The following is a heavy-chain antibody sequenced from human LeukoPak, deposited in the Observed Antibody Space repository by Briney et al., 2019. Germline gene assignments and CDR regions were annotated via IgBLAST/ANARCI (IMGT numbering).Heavy chain of an antibody. D-gene: IGHD2-15*01. CDR3: ARDDCSGGSCYSDY. J-gene: IGHJ4*02. CDR1: GFTFTSYC. CDR2: IKQDGREK. Sequence: PGGSLRLSCAASGFTFTSYCISWVRRSPGKGLEWVANIKQDGREKYYVDSVKGRFTIYRDNAKTSLYLQMNSLRAEDTAVYYCARDDCSGGSCYSDYWGQGTLVTVSS. V-gene: IGHV3-7*03.